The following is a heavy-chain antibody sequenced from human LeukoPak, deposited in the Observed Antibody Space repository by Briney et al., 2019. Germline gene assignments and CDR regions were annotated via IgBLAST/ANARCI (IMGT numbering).Heavy chain of an antibody. V-gene: IGHV3-53*01. J-gene: IGHJ4*02. CDR2: IYSGGTT. Sequence: PGGSLRLSCAVSGFTVSGNYMSWVRQAPGKGLEWVSLIYSGGTTYYADSVKGRFTISRDNSKNTLYLQMNSLRAEDTAVYYCAKDPDCTSGVCYTFFDYWGQGTLVTVSS. CDR1: GFTVSGNY. CDR3: AKDPDCTSGVCYTFFDY. D-gene: IGHD2-8*01.